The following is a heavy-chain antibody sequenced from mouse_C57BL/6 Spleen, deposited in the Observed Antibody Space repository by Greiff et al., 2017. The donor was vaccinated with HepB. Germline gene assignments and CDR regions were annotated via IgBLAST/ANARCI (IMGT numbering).Heavy chain of an antibody. V-gene: IGHV7-3*01. J-gene: IGHJ3*01. CDR1: GFTFTDYY. CDR2: IRNKANGYTT. D-gene: IGHD2-2*01. Sequence: EVQLVESGGGLVQPGGSLSLSCAASGFTFTDYYMSWVRQPPGKALEWLGFIRNKANGYTTEYSASVKGRFTISRDNSQSILYLQMNALRAEDSATYYCARYAPLGYDGAWFAYWGQGTLVTVSA. CDR3: ARYAPLGYDGAWFAY.